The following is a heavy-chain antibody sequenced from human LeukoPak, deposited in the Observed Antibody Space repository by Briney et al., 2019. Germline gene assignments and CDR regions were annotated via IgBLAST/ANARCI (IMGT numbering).Heavy chain of an antibody. V-gene: IGHV3-30*03. Sequence: PGGSLTLSCAASGFTFSSYAKHWVPQAPGRGLEWVAVISYYGSDKFYTDSVKGRFTISRDNSKNTLYLQMNSLRAEDTAVYFCARGYYGDFEVGFVYGGQGTLVTVSS. CDR3: ARGYYGDFEVGFVY. CDR1: GFTFSSYA. CDR2: ISYYGSDK. D-gene: IGHD4-17*01. J-gene: IGHJ4*02.